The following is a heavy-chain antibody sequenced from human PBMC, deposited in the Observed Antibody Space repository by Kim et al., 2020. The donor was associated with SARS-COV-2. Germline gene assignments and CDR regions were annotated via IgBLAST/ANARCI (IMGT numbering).Heavy chain of an antibody. V-gene: IGHV3-49*04. D-gene: IGHD3-16*01. CDR1: GFTFSDYY. J-gene: IGHJ4*01. CDR2: INTNTVGGTR. CDR3: SRNPCAYEYIDD. Sequence: GGSLRLSCTASGFTFSDYYMAWVRLAHGKGLEWVGLINTNTVGGTREYVPSVKDRFTVSRDDSNSVAYLQLNSLRSEDTAAYYCSRNPCAYEYIDDWG.